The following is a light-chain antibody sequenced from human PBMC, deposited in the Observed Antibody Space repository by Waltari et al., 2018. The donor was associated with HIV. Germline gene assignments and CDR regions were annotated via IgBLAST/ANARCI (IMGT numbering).Light chain of an antibody. V-gene: IGLV1-44*01. CDR1: SSNIGSNT. Sequence: QSVLTQPPSASGTPGPRVTISCSGSSSNIGSNTVNCYQHLPGTAPKLLIYHNNQRPSGVPDRFSGSKSGTSASLAISGLQSEDEADYYCAAWDDSLNGQGVFGGGTKLTVL. CDR2: HNN. J-gene: IGLJ2*01. CDR3: AAWDDSLNGQGV.